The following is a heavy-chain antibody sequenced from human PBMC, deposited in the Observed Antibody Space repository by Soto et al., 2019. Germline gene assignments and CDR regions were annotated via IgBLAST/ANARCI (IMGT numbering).Heavy chain of an antibody. CDR2: FDPEDGET. D-gene: IGHD4-4*01. V-gene: IGHV1-24*01. CDR3: ATDSGYSNYVLLGAFDI. J-gene: IGHJ3*02. Sequence: ASVKVSCKVSGYTLTELSMHWVRQAPGKGLEWMGGFDPEDGETIYAQKFQGRVTMTEDTSTDTAYMELSSLRSEDTAVYYCATDSGYSNYVLLGAFDIWGQGTMVTVSS. CDR1: GYTLTELS.